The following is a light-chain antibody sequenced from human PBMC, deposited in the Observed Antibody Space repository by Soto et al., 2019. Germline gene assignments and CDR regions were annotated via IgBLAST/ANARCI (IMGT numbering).Light chain of an antibody. CDR2: DVS. V-gene: IGLV2-14*01. CDR3: SSYTSSSTSSV. J-gene: IGLJ1*01. CDR1: SSDVGGYNY. Sequence: QSVLTQPASVSGSPGQSITISCTGTSSDVGGYNYVSWYQQHPGKAPKLMIYDVSNRPSGVSNRFSGSKSGNTASLTISGLQAEDEADYYCSSYTSSSTSSVFGTGTKLTRP.